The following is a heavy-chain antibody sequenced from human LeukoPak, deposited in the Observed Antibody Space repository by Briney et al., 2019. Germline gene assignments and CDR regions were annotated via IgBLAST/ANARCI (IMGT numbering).Heavy chain of an antibody. CDR1: GGSFSGYY. CDR3: ARDPLITMIVVDGMDV. CDR2: INHSGST. Sequence: SETLSLTCAVDGGSFSGYYWSWIRQPPGKGLEWIGEINHSGSTNYNPSLKSRVTISVDTSKNQFSLKLSSVTAADTAVYYCARDPLITMIVVDGMDVWGQGTTVTVSS. J-gene: IGHJ6*02. V-gene: IGHV4-34*01. D-gene: IGHD3-22*01.